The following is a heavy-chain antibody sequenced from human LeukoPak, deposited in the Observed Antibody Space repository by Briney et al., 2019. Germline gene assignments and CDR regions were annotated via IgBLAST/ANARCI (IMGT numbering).Heavy chain of an antibody. CDR1: GGSSSGYY. D-gene: IGHD2-15*01. CDR3: ARRVPRTSKGFFAFDI. J-gene: IGHJ3*02. Sequence: SETLSLTCAVYGGSSSGYYWSWIRQPPGKGLEWIGEISHSGGTNNNPSLKGRVAVSLDISKNQFSLSLRSVTAADTAVYYCARRVPRTSKGFFAFDIWGQGTMVIVSS. CDR2: ISHSGGT. V-gene: IGHV4-34*01.